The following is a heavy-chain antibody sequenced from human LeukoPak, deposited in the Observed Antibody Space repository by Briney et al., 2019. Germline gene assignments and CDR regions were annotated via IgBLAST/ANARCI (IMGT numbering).Heavy chain of an antibody. CDR3: AKATSVSWSSGWYFDY. D-gene: IGHD6-19*01. V-gene: IGHV3-23*01. CDR2: ISGSGDSI. J-gene: IGHJ4*02. Sequence: SGGSLRLSCAASGFTFSSYSMNWVRQAPGKGLEWVSDISGSGDSIYYADSVKGRFTISRDNSKNTLYLQMNSLRAEDTAVYYCAKATSVSWSSGWYFDYWGQGTLVTVSS. CDR1: GFTFSSYS.